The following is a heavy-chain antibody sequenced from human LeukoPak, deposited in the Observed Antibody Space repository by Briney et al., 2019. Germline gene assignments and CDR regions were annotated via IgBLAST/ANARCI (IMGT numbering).Heavy chain of an antibody. CDR3: AKDTSSWYYRYFQH. Sequence: GGSLRLSCAASGFNFRAYWMSWARQAPGKGLEWVASLNQDADREYYVDSVKGRFTISRDNSKNTLYLQMDSLRTEDTALYYCAKDTSSWYYRYFQHWGQGTLVTVSS. CDR1: GFNFRAYW. D-gene: IGHD6-13*01. J-gene: IGHJ1*01. V-gene: IGHV3-7*01. CDR2: LNQDADRE.